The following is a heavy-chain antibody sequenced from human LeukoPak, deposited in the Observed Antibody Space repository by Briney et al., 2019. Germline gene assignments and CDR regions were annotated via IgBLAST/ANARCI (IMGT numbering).Heavy chain of an antibody. CDR3: ARHSAVAGTGY. CDR2: FYHSGST. V-gene: IGHV4-38-2*01. Sequence: KPSETLSLTCSVSDYSISSGYFWGWIRQPPGKGLEWIGSFYHSGSTYYNPSLKSRVTISVDTSKNQFSLKLSSVTAADTAVYYCARHSAVAGTGYWGRGTLVTVSS. CDR1: DYSISSGYF. D-gene: IGHD6-19*01. J-gene: IGHJ4*02.